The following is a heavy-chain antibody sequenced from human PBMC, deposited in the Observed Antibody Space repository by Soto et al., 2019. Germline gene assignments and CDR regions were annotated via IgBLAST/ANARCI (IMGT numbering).Heavy chain of an antibody. CDR2: IWNSGTT. Sequence: QVQLQESGPGLVKPSETMSLTCTVSGVSISNSYCSWVRQPPGKKLEWIGHIWNSGTTDYNPSLRGRVTSSVETAKNQVSLRLSSVTATNTAVYYCARGGGSYTTGWYNDYWGQGTLVTVSS. J-gene: IGHJ4*02. CDR1: GVSISNSY. D-gene: IGHD6-19*01. CDR3: ARGGGSYTTGWYNDY. V-gene: IGHV4-4*09.